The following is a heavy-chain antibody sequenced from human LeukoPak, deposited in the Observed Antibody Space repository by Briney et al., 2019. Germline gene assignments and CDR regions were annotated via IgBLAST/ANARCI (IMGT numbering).Heavy chain of an antibody. V-gene: IGHV3-30*01. J-gene: IGHJ4*02. CDR2: ISYDGSNK. CDR3: ATSRSTSLEVFDY. CDR1: GFTFSSYA. Sequence: GGSLRLSCAASGFTFSSYAMHWVRQAPGKGLEWVAVISYDGSNKYYADSVKGRFTISRDNSKNTLYLQMNSLRAEDTAVYYCATSRSTSLEVFDYWGQGTLVTVSS. D-gene: IGHD2-2*01.